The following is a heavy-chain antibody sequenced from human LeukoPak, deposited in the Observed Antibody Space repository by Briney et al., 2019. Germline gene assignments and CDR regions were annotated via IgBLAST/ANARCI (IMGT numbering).Heavy chain of an antibody. CDR1: GFTFSDYY. Sequence: GGSLRLSCAASGFTFSDYYMSWIRQAPGKGLEWVSSISSSSSYIYYADSVKGRFTISRDNAKNSLYLQMNSLRAEDTAVYYCARARSSSWYYFDYWGQGTLVTVSS. J-gene: IGHJ4*02. CDR2: ISSSSSYI. CDR3: ARARSSSWYYFDY. D-gene: IGHD6-13*01. V-gene: IGHV3-11*06.